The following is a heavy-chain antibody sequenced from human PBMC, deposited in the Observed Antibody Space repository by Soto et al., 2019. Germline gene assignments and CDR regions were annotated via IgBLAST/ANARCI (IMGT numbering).Heavy chain of an antibody. CDR1: GGSISSGGYY. CDR3: ARDYYDSSGYPTPGAFDI. J-gene: IGHJ3*02. Sequence: QVQLQESGPGLVKPSQTLSLTCTVSGGSISSGGYYWSWIRQHPGKGLEWIGYIYYSGSTYYNPCLKSRVTISVDTSKIQFSLKLSSVTAADTAVYYCARDYYDSSGYPTPGAFDIWGQGTMVTVSS. D-gene: IGHD3-22*01. CDR2: IYYSGST. V-gene: IGHV4-31*03.